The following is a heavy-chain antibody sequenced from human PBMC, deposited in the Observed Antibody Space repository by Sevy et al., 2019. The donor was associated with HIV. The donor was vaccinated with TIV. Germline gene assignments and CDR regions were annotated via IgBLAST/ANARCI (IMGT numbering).Heavy chain of an antibody. V-gene: IGHV3-15*01. Sequence: GGSLRLSCAASGFTFSNAWMSWVRQAPGKGLEWVGRIKSKTDGGTTDYAAPVKGRFTISRDDSKNTLYLQMNSLKTEETAVYYCTTGASDYDFWSGPFDGMDVWGQGTTVTVSS. CDR3: TTGASDYDFWSGPFDGMDV. D-gene: IGHD3-3*01. CDR2: IKSKTDGGTT. CDR1: GFTFSNAW. J-gene: IGHJ6*02.